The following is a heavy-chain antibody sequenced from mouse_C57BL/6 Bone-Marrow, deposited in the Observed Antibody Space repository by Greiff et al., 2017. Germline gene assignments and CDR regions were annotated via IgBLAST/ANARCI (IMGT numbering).Heavy chain of an antibody. J-gene: IGHJ3*01. Sequence: VQLQQSGGGLVKPGGSLKLSCAASGFTFSDYGMHWVRQAPEKGLEWVAYISSGSSTIYYADTVKGRFTISRDNAKNTLFLQMTSLRSEDTAMYYCADDYDWFAYWGQGTLVTVSA. CDR1: GFTFSDYG. CDR3: ADDYDWFAY. CDR2: ISSGSSTI. V-gene: IGHV5-17*01. D-gene: IGHD2-4*01.